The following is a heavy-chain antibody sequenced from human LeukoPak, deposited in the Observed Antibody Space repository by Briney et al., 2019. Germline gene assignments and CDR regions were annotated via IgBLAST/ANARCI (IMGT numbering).Heavy chain of an antibody. CDR3: ARGVTCSGGTCYWFDP. J-gene: IGHJ5*02. Sequence: SETLSLTCTVSGGSISSYYWSWIRQPAGKGLEWIGRMYASGSPSYNPSLQSRATLSLDTSKNQFSLKLTSVTAADTAVYNCARGVTCSGGTCYWFDPWGQGTLVTVSS. V-gene: IGHV4-4*07. D-gene: IGHD2-15*01. CDR2: MYASGSP. CDR1: GGSISSYY.